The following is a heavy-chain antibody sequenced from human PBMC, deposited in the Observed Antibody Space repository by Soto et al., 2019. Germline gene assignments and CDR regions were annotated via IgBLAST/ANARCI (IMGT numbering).Heavy chain of an antibody. CDR2: INRSGDST. CDR1: GYTFTSYS. V-gene: IGHV1-46*01. CDR3: LLTSGTFLFDF. D-gene: IGHD3-10*01. J-gene: IGHJ4*02. Sequence: ASVKVSCKASGYTFTSYSIHWVRQAPGQGLEWMAIINRSGDSTSYAQKFQGRVTMTSDTSTSTVYMELSSLRSEDTAVYYCLLTSGTFLFDFWGQGTLVTVSS.